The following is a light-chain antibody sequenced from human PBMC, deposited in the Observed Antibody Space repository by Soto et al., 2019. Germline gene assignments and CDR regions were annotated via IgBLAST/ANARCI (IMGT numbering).Light chain of an antibody. V-gene: IGKV1-5*01. J-gene: IGKJ1*01. Sequence: DIQMTQSPSTLSVSVGDRVTITCRASQSISSWLAWYQQKPGKAPKLLIYDASSLESGVPSRFSGSGSGTEFTLTISSLQPDDFATYYCQQYNSYSRTFGQGTK. CDR2: DAS. CDR3: QQYNSYSRT. CDR1: QSISSW.